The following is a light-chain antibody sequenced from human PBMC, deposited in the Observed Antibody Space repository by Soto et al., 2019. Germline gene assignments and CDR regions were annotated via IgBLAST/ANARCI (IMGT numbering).Light chain of an antibody. CDR1: SGHSSYI. V-gene: IGLV4-60*03. CDR3: ETWDSNFWV. J-gene: IGLJ3*02. Sequence: QLVLTQSSSASASLGSSVKLTCTLSSGHSSYIIAWHQQQPGKAPRYLMKLEGSGSYNKGSGVPDRFSGSSSGADRYLTISNHQSEDEADYYCETWDSNFWVFGGGTKLTVL. CDR2: LEGSGSY.